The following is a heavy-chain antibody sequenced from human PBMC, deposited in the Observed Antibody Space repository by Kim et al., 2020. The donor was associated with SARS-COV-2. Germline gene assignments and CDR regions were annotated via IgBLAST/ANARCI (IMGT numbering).Heavy chain of an antibody. CDR1: GYTFTSYY. V-gene: IGHV1-46*01. J-gene: IGHJ4*02. CDR2: INPSGGST. D-gene: IGHD6-19*01. Sequence: ASVKVSCKASGYTFTSYYMHWVRQAPGQGLEWMGIINPSGGSTSYAQKFQGRVTMTRDTSTSTVYMELSSLRSEDTAVYYCARDPRVGIAVAGLGRFDYWGQGTLVTVSS. CDR3: ARDPRVGIAVAGLGRFDY.